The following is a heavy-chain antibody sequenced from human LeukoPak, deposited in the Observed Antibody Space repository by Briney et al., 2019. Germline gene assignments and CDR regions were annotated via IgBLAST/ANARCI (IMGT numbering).Heavy chain of an antibody. CDR3: ARLTKNDSGTYRFGKKKRGYMDV. CDR2: MNHSGST. D-gene: IGHD3-10*01. CDR1: GGSFSGYY. J-gene: IGHJ6*03. Sequence: SETLSLTCAVYGGSFSGYYWSWIRQPPGKGLEWIREMNHSGSTNYNPSLKSRVTISVDTSKNQFSLKLSSVTAADTAVYYCARLTKNDSGTYRFGKKKRGYMDVWGKGTTVTISS. V-gene: IGHV4-34*01.